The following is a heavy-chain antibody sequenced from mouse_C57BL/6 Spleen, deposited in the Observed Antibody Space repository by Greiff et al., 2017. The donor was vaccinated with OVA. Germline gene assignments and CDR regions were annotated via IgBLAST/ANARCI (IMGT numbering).Heavy chain of an antibody. CDR2: ISYDGSN. CDR3: ARVDGYYGWYFDV. J-gene: IGHJ1*03. CDR1: GYSITSGYY. V-gene: IGHV3-6*01. Sequence: EESGPGLVKPSQSLSLTCSVTGYSITSGYYWNWIRQFPGNKLEWMGYISYDGSNNYNPSLKNRISITRDTSKNQFFLKLNSVTTEDTATYYCARVDGYYGWYFDVWGTGTTVTVSS. D-gene: IGHD2-3*01.